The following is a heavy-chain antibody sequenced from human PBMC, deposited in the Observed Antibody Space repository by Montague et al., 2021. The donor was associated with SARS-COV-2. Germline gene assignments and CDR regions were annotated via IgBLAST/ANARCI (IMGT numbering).Heavy chain of an antibody. J-gene: IGHJ4*02. D-gene: IGHD3-9*01. CDR1: GFTFDDYA. CDR2: VDWSSGFF. V-gene: IGHV3-9*01. CDR3: AKAHWGSDWYYFDY. Sequence: SLRLSFSASGFTFDDYAMHWVRQAPGAGLEWVACVDWSSGFFAYADSVRGRFTISRDNAKNSLYLQMNSLKVEDTALYYCAKAHWGSDWYYFDYWGQGTLVTVSS.